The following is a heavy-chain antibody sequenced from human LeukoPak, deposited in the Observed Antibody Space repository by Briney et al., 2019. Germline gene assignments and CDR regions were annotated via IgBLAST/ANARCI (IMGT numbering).Heavy chain of an antibody. V-gene: IGHV4-39*01. Sequence: PSETLSLTCTASGGSISSSGYYWGWIRQPPGKGLEWIGSIYYSGSTYYNPSLKSRVTISVDTSKNQFSLKLSSVTAADTAVYYCARGTASSGYCFDYWGQGTLVTVSS. CDR2: IYYSGST. CDR3: ARGTASSGYCFDY. CDR1: GGSISSSGYY. J-gene: IGHJ4*02. D-gene: IGHD3-22*01.